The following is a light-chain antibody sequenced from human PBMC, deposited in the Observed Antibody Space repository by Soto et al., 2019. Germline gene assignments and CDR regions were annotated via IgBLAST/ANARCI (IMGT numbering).Light chain of an antibody. V-gene: IGLV2-11*01. CDR3: CSYAVTYTFEVV. CDR1: SSDVGGYNY. J-gene: IGLJ3*02. CDR2: DVS. Sequence: QPVLTQPRSVSGSPGQSVTISCTGISSDVGGYNYVSWYQQQPGKAPKVMIYDVSKRPSGVPDRFSGSKSGNMASLTISGLQAEDEADYYCCSYAVTYTFEVVFGGGTKLTVL.